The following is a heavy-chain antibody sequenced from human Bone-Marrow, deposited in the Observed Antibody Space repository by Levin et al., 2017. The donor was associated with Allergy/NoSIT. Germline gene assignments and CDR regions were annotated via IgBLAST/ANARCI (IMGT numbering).Heavy chain of an antibody. CDR3: VKDRGREILNDFDY. Sequence: GESLKISCATSGFTFNNYAMSWVRQAPGKGLEWISTISGGGDTTYYTESVKGRFAISRDNSKNTLSLQMNGLRAEDTAIFYCVKDRGREILNDFDYWGQGTLVTVSS. D-gene: IGHD2-8*01. V-gene: IGHV3-23*01. CDR1: GFTFNNYA. CDR2: ISGGGDTT. J-gene: IGHJ4*02.